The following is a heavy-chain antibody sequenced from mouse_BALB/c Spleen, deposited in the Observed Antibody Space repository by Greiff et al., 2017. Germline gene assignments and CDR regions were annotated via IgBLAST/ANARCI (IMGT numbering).Heavy chain of an antibody. J-gene: IGHJ4*01. CDR3: ARAIHYYGYVYAMDY. CDR1: GFSLTSYG. Sequence: LQESGPGLVAPSQSLSITCTVSGFSLTSYGVHWVRQPPGKGLEWLGVIWAGGSTNYNSALMSRLSISKDNSKSQVFLKMNSLQTDDTAMYYCARAIHYYGYVYAMDYWGQGTSVTVSS. D-gene: IGHD1-2*01. V-gene: IGHV2-9*02. CDR2: IWAGGST.